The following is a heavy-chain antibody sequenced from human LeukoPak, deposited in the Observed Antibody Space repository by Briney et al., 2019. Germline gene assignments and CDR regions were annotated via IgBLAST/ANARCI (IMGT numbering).Heavy chain of an antibody. V-gene: IGHV4-59*01. CDR1: DGSISSYY. CDR3: ARGVAEAGTQFDC. J-gene: IGHJ4*02. D-gene: IGHD6-13*01. Sequence: SETLSLTCTVSDGSISSYYWTWIRQPPGKGLEWIGYIYYSGNTNYNPSLKSRVTISLDTSKKQFSLKLSSVTAADTAVYYCARGVAEAGTQFDCWGQRTLVTVAS. CDR2: IYYSGNT.